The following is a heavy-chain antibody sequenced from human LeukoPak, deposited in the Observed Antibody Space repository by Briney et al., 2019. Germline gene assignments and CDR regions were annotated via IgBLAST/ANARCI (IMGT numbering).Heavy chain of an antibody. CDR3: ARDYRDSGSSWGIDY. Sequence: SESLSLTCTVSGGSISSSSYYWGWLRQPPGKGLVWIGSIYYSGSTYYNPSLKSRVTISVDTSKNQFSLKLSSVTAADTAVYYCARDYRDSGSSWGIDYWGQGTLVTVSS. CDR2: IYYSGST. D-gene: IGHD6-13*01. J-gene: IGHJ4*02. CDR1: GGSISSSSYY. V-gene: IGHV4-39*02.